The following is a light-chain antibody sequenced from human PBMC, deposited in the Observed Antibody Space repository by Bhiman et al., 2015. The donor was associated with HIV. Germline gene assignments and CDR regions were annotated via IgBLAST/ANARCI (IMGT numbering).Light chain of an antibody. CDR3: CSYAGSDTLEV. J-gene: IGLJ2*01. Sequence: QSALTQPASVSGSPGQSITISCTGTGSDVGGYNHVSWYQQHPGKAPKLMIYDVNKRPSGVSNRFSGSKSGNTASLTISGLRAEDEADYYCCSYAGSDTLEVFGGGTKLTVL. CDR1: GSDVGGYNH. CDR2: DVN. V-gene: IGLV2-23*02.